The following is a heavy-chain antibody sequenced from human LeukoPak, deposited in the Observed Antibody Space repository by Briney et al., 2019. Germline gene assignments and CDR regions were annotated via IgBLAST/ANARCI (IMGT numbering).Heavy chain of an antibody. V-gene: IGHV3-66*01. Sequence: GGSLRLSCAASGFTVSNNYMTWVRQAPGKGLEWVSLYSGGSTYYADSVKGRFTISRDNSKNTVYLQMNSLRAEDTAVYYCARNIPATRWGYWGQGTLVTVSS. CDR1: GFTVSNNY. J-gene: IGHJ4*02. CDR2: YSGGST. CDR3: ARNIPATRWGY. D-gene: IGHD2-21*01.